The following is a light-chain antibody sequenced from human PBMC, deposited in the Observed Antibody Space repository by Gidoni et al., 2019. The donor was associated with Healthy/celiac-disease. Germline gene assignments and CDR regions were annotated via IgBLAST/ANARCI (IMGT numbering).Light chain of an antibody. CDR2: GAS. CDR1: QSVSSSY. CDR3: QQYGSSTGT. V-gene: IGKV3-20*01. Sequence: EIVLTQSPGTLSLSPGERATLSCRASQSVSSSYLAWYQQKPGQAPRLLIYGASSRATGIPDRFSCSGSGTDFTLTISRLEPEDFAVYYCQQYGSSTGTFXQXTKLEIK. J-gene: IGKJ2*01.